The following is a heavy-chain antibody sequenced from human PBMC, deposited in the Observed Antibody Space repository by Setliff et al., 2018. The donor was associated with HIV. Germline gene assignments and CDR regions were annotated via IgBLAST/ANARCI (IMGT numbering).Heavy chain of an antibody. D-gene: IGHD2-2*01. Sequence: SVKVSCKASGGTFSSYAISWVRQAPGQGLEWMGGIIPIFGTTNYAQKFQGRVTVTTDESTTTAYMELSSLRSEDTALYYCARDFGGYCSSMSCPGLFDPWGQGTLVTVSS. J-gene: IGHJ5*02. CDR1: GGTFSSYA. CDR3: ARDFGGYCSSMSCPGLFDP. V-gene: IGHV1-69*05. CDR2: IIPIFGTT.